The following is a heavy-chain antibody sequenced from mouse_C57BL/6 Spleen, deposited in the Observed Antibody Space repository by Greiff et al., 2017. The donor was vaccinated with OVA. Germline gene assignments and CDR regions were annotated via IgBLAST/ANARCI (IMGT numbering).Heavy chain of an antibody. CDR1: GYTFTDYE. D-gene: IGHD2-2*01. V-gene: IGHV1-15*01. Sequence: VQLQQSGAELVRPGASVTLSCKASGYTFTDYEMHWVKQTPVHGLEWIGAIDPETGGTASNQKFKGQAILTADKSSSTAYMELRSRTSEDSAVYYCTRSDGYDGYYYAMDYWGQGTSVTVSS. J-gene: IGHJ4*01. CDR3: TRSDGYDGYYYAMDY. CDR2: IDPETGGT.